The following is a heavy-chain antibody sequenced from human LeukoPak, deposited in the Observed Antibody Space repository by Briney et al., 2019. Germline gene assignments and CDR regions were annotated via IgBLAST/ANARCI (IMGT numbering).Heavy chain of an antibody. Sequence: SQTLSLTCTVSGGSISSGSYYWSWIRQPAGKGLEWIGRIYTSGSTNYNPSLKSRVTISVDTSKNQFSLKLSSVTAADTAVYYCARVGSEVYSRPLDYWGQGTLVTVSS. CDR3: ARVGSEVYSRPLDY. CDR2: IYTSGST. J-gene: IGHJ4*02. D-gene: IGHD6-13*01. V-gene: IGHV4-61*02. CDR1: GGSISSGSYY.